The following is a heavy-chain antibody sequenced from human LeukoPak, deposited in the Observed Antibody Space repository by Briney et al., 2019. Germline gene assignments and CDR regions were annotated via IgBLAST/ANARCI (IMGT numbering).Heavy chain of an antibody. CDR2: IGTSSGTI. CDR1: GFTLSSYN. J-gene: IGHJ4*02. Sequence: GGSLRLSCEASGFTLSSYNMNRVRQAPGKGLEWVSHIGTSSGTIYYADSVKGRFTISRDDAKNSLYLQMNSLTDEDTAVYYCARDSDWAFDYWGQGSLVTVSS. V-gene: IGHV3-48*02. CDR3: ARDSDWAFDY. D-gene: IGHD3-9*01.